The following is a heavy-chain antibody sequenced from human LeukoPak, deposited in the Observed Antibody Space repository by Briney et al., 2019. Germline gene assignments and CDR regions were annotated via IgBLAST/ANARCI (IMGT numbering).Heavy chain of an antibody. CDR2: IYYSGST. D-gene: IGHD4-23*01. CDR1: GGSISGFY. J-gene: IGHJ3*02. CDR3: ARVSNAFSGNGAFDI. Sequence: SETLSLTCTVSGGSISGFYWICIRQPPGKALEWIGYIYYSGSTNYNPSLKSRAALSVDTSKNQFSLKLSSVTAADTALYYCARVSNAFSGNGAFDIWGQGTMVTVSS. V-gene: IGHV4-59*01.